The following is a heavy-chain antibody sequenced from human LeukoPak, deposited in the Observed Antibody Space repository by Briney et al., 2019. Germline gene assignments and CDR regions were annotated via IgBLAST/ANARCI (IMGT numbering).Heavy chain of an antibody. V-gene: IGHV7-4-1*02. CDR2: ISTNTGNP. D-gene: IGHD6-13*01. Sequence: ASVKVSCKASGYTFTSYAMNWVRQAPGQGLEWMGWISTNTGNPTYAQGFTGRFVFSLDTSVSTAYLQISILKAEDTAVYYCARDRLYIAAAGTGGHPLGYWGQGTLVTVSS. CDR1: GYTFTSYA. J-gene: IGHJ4*02. CDR3: ARDRLYIAAAGTGGHPLGY.